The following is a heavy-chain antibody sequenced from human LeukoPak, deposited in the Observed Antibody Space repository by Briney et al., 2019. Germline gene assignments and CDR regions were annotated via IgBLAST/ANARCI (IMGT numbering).Heavy chain of an antibody. D-gene: IGHD4-17*01. CDR1: GFTFSSYA. CDR2: ISGSAGRT. CDR3: AKDPNYGDYFDY. V-gene: IGHV3-23*01. Sequence: GGSLRLSCAASGFTFSSYAMSWVRQAPGKGLEWVSAISGSAGRTYYADSVKGRFTISRDNSKNTLYLQMNSLRAEDTAVYYCAKDPNYGDYFDYWGQGTLVTVSS. J-gene: IGHJ4*02.